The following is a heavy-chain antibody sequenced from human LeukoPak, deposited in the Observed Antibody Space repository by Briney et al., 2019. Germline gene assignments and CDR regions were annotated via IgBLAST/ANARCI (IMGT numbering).Heavy chain of an antibody. CDR2: ISSSGFTT. J-gene: IGHJ6*02. Sequence: GGSLRLSCAASGFTFSDYYMSWIRQAPGKGLECVSYISSSGFTTYYADSVKGRFTISRDNTKNSLYLQMNSLRAEDTAVYYCARDYGYYFNSGRAYGLDVWGQGTTVTVSS. D-gene: IGHD3-10*01. CDR3: ARDYGYYFNSGRAYGLDV. CDR1: GFTFSDYY. V-gene: IGHV3-11*01.